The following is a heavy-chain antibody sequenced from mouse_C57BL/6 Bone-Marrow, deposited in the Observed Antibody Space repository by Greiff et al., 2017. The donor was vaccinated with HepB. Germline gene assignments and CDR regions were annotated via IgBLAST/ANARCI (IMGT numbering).Heavy chain of an antibody. J-gene: IGHJ2*01. CDR1: GYTFTSYW. Sequence: QVQLQQPGAELVKPGASVKMSCKASGYTFTSYWITWVKQRPGQGLEWIGDIYPGSGSTNYNEKFKRKATLTVDTSSSTAYMQLSSLTSEDSAVYYCARRAITTVVPYFDYWGQGTTLTVSS. D-gene: IGHD1-1*01. CDR2: IYPGSGST. CDR3: ARRAITTVVPYFDY. V-gene: IGHV1-55*01.